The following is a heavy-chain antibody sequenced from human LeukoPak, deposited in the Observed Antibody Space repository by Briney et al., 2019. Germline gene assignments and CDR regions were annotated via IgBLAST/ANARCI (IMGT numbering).Heavy chain of an antibody. CDR3: ARHYTKGHTIFGVVTFDP. D-gene: IGHD3-3*01. CDR1: GGSISSSSYY. Sequence: SETLSLTCTVFGGSISSSSYYWGWIRQPPGKGLEWIGSIYYSGSTYYNPSLKSRVTISVDTSKNQFSLKLSSVTAADTAVYYCARHYTKGHTIFGVVTFDPWGQGTLVTVSS. J-gene: IGHJ5*02. CDR2: IYYSGST. V-gene: IGHV4-39*01.